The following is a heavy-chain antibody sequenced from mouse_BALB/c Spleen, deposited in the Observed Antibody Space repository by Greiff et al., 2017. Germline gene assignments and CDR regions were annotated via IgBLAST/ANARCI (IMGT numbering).Heavy chain of an antibody. CDR2: INPSTGYT. V-gene: IGHV1-4*02. J-gene: IGHJ3*01. Sequence: VQLQQSAAELARPGASVKMSCKASGYTFTRYTMHWVNQRPGQGLEWIGYINPSTGYTDYNQKFKDKTTLTADKSSSTAYMQLSSLTSEDSAVYYCAREEFGNYFVYWGQGTLVTVSA. D-gene: IGHD2-10*02. CDR1: GYTFTRYT. CDR3: AREEFGNYFVY.